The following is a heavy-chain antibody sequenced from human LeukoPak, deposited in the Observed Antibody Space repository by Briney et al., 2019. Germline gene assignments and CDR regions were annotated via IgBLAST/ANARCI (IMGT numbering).Heavy chain of an antibody. D-gene: IGHD1-1*01. CDR1: DFNFRSNW. CDR3: AKEGDWNLDY. CDR2: IKGDGSEK. J-gene: IGHJ4*02. V-gene: IGHV3-7*04. Sequence: GGSLRLSCVASDFNFRSNWMDWVRQAPGKGLEWVANIKGDGSEKNYVDSVKGRFSISRDNAKNSLYLEMNSLRAEDTGVYYCAKEGDWNLDYWGQGALLTVSS.